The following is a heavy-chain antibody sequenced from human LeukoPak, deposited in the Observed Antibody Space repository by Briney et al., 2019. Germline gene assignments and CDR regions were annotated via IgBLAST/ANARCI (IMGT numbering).Heavy chain of an antibody. CDR1: GFTFRSYG. CDR2: ISSNGGST. J-gene: IGHJ4*02. V-gene: IGHV3-64*01. CDR3: ARISISYDYDY. Sequence: PGGSLRLSCAASGFTFRSYGMHWARQAPGKGLEYVAAISSNGGSTDYANSVKGRFTISRDNSKNTLYLQMGSLRAEDMAVYYCARISISYDYDYWGQGTLVTVSS. D-gene: IGHD2-2*01.